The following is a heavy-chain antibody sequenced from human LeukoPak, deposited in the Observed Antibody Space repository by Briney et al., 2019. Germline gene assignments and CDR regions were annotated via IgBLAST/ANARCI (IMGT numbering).Heavy chain of an antibody. CDR2: ISAYNGNT. V-gene: IGHV1-18*01. J-gene: IGHJ6*03. CDR3: ARLIAPPITIFGVVIPRGYMDV. Sequence: AASVTVSCKASGYTFTSYGISWVRQAPGQGLEWMGWISAYNGNTNYAQKLQGRVTMTTDTSTSTAYMELRSLRSDDTAVYYCARLIAPPITIFGVVIPRGYMDVWGKGTTVTVSS. CDR1: GYTFTSYG. D-gene: IGHD3-3*01.